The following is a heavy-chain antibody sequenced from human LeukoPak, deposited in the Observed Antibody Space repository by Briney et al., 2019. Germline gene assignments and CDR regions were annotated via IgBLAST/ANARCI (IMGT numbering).Heavy chain of an antibody. J-gene: IGHJ4*02. CDR1: GFTFSSYE. Sequence: GGSLRLSCAASGFTFSSYEMNWVRQAPGKGLEWVSYISSSGSTIYYADSVKGRFTISRDNSKNTLYLQMNSLRAEDTAVYYCAKVEMVRGVIIKKGSSFDYWGQGTLVTVSS. CDR3: AKVEMVRGVIIKKGSSFDY. CDR2: ISSSGSTI. D-gene: IGHD3-10*01. V-gene: IGHV3-48*03.